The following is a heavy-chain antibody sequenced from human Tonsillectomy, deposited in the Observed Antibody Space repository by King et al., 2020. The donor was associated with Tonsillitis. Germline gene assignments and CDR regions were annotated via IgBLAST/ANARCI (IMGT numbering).Heavy chain of an antibody. CDR2: ISVSGGST. V-gene: IGHV3-23*04. CDR1: GFTFSGYA. J-gene: IGHJ4*02. Sequence: VQLVESGGGLVQPGGSLRLSCADSGFTFSGYAMSCVRQAPGKGLEWVSAISVSGGSTYYADSLKGRFTISRDNSKNTLYLQMNSLRAEDTAVYYCAKSHPTNYIAAAGIFDYWGQGTLVTVSS. CDR3: AKSHPTNYIAAAGIFDY. D-gene: IGHD6-13*01.